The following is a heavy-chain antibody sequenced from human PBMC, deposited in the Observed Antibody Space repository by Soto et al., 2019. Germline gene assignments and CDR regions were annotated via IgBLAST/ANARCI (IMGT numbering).Heavy chain of an antibody. CDR1: GFNFDDFA. D-gene: IGHD3-16*01. Sequence: EVVLVESGGGLVQPGGSLRLSCVASGFNFDDFAMHWVRQAPGKGLQWVSGIRWNGETPAYGDSVKGRFIISRDNARNSLYLQMNSLRPEDTAVYFCARVKTRIAYRGYSVDVWGKGTTVPVS. V-gene: IGHV3-9*01. CDR3: ARVKTRIAYRGYSVDV. J-gene: IGHJ6*03. CDR2: IRWNGETP.